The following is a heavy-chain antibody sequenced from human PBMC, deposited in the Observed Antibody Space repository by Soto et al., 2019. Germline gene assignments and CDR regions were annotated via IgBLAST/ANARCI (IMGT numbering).Heavy chain of an antibody. Sequence: GESLKISCKGSGYNFANFWIGWVRQMPGKGLEWMEMIFPGDSDTKNSPSLEGQITMSVDKSDSSAYLQWRSLKASDTAIYYCAAGYSTGLDAFDIWGQGTMVTVSS. J-gene: IGHJ3*02. CDR3: AAGYSTGLDAFDI. D-gene: IGHD2-8*02. V-gene: IGHV5-51*01. CDR1: GYNFANFW. CDR2: IFPGDSDT.